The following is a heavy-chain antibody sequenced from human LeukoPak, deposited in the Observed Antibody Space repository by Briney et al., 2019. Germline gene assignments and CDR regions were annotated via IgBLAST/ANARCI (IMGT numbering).Heavy chain of an antibody. J-gene: IGHJ6*04. D-gene: IGHD2-2*01. CDR1: GGTFSSYA. Sequence: ASVKVSCKASGGTFSSYAISWVRQAPGQGLEWMGGIIPIFGTANYAQKFQGRVTITADESTSTAYMELSSLRSEDTAVYYCARALGAPDQLLGTPYYGMDVWGKGTTVTVSS. CDR2: IIPIFGTA. V-gene: IGHV1-69*01. CDR3: ARALGAPDQLLGTPYYGMDV.